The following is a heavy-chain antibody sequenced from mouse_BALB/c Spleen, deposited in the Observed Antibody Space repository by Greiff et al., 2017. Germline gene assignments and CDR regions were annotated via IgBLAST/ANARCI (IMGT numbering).Heavy chain of an antibody. J-gene: IGHJ1*01. V-gene: IGHV5-6-5*01. CDR2: ISSGGST. D-gene: IGHD1-2*01. CDR1: GFTFSSYA. Sequence: EVMLVESGGGLVKPGGSLKLSCAASGFTFSSYAMSWVRQTPEKRLEWVASISSGGSTYYPDSVKGRFTISRDNARNILYLQMSSLRSEDTAMYYCAREDYGYDWYFDVWGAGTTVTVSS. CDR3: AREDYGYDWYFDV.